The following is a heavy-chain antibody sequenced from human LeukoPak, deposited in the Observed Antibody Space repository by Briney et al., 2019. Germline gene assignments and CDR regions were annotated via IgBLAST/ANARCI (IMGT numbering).Heavy chain of an antibody. CDR2: IWYDGSNK. D-gene: IGHD3-10*01. V-gene: IGHV3-33*06. CDR1: GFTFSSYG. CDR3: AKDRGAYYYGSGSYSDY. J-gene: IGHJ4*02. Sequence: GGSLRLSCAASGFTFSSYGMHWVRQAPGKGLEWAAVIWYDGSNKYYADSVKGRFTISRDNSKNTLYLQMNSLRAEDTAVYYCAKDRGAYYYGSGSYSDYWGQGTLVTVSS.